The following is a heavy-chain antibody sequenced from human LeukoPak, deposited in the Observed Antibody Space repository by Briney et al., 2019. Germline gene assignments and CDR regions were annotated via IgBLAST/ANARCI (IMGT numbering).Heavy chain of an antibody. V-gene: IGHV1-46*01. Sequence: ASVKVSCKASGYTFTSYYIHWVRQAPGQGLEWMGIIYPGGGSTSHAQKFQGRVTMTRDMSTSTVYMELTRLRSDDTAVYYCARGGDSNYAYWGQGTLVTVSS. CDR1: GYTFTSYY. CDR2: IYPGGGST. J-gene: IGHJ4*02. CDR3: ARGGDSNYAY. D-gene: IGHD4-11*01.